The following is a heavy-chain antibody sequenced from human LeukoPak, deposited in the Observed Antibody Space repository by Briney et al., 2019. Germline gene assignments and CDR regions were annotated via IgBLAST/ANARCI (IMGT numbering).Heavy chain of an antibody. J-gene: IGHJ4*02. D-gene: IGHD3-22*01. CDR3: ARHGTSRITMNH. CDR1: GGSISPYY. V-gene: IGHV4-59*08. Sequence: SETLSLTCTVSGGSISPYYWSWIRQSPGEGLEWIGYIFYSGSTNYNPSLKSRVTISVDTSKNQFSLKLSSVTAADTAVYYCARHGTSRITMNHWGQGTLVTVSS. CDR2: IFYSGST.